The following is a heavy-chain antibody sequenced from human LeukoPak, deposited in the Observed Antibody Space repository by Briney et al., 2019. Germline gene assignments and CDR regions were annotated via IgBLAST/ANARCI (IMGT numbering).Heavy chain of an antibody. CDR3: ASSTTYYYDSSGSDLDY. V-gene: IGHV4-4*07. CDR1: GGSISSYY. D-gene: IGHD3-22*01. CDR2: IYTSGST. J-gene: IGHJ4*02. Sequence: SETLSLTCPVSGGSISSYYWSWIRQPAGKGLEWIGRIYTSGSTNYNPSLKSRVTMSVDTSKNQFSLKLSSVTAADTAVYYCASSTTYYYDSSGSDLDYWGQGTLVTVSS.